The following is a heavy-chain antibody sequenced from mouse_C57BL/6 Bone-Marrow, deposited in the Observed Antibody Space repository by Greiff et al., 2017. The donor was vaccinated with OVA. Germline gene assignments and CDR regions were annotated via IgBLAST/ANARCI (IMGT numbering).Heavy chain of an antibody. CDR2: ISSGGSYT. CDR3: ARRNPIYYDYDEYAY. CDR1: GFTFSSYG. Sequence: EVQVVESGGDLVKPGGSLKLSCAASGFTFSSYGMSWVRQTPDKRLEWVATISSGGSYTYYPDSVKGRFTISRDNAKNTLYLQMSSLKSEDTAMYYCARRNPIYYDYDEYAYWGQGTLVTVSA. D-gene: IGHD2-4*01. V-gene: IGHV5-6*01. J-gene: IGHJ3*01.